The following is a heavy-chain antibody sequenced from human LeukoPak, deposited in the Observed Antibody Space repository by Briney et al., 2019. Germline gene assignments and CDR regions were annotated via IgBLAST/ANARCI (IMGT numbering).Heavy chain of an antibody. CDR1: SDSISNFY. D-gene: IGHD3-22*01. CDR3: AGLVGRYSSGLYYYYFDY. CDR2: IHFSGST. Sequence: SETLSLTCTVSSDSISNFYWSWIRQPPGKGLEWIGYIHFSGSTTYNPSLKSRATISMDTSKNQFSLKLSSVAAPDTAVYYCAGLVGRYSSGLYYYYFDYWGQGTLVTVSS. J-gene: IGHJ4*02. V-gene: IGHV4-59*01.